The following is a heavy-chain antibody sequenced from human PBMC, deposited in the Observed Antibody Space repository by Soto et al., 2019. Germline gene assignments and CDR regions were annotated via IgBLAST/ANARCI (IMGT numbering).Heavy chain of an antibody. Sequence: SETLSLTCAVSSGSIDNVYWWSWVRQSPGKGLEWIGETSHDGITNYNPSLKSRVTISVDTSKNQFSLKLSSVTAADTAVYYCARRVLLWFGESPYYYDPYYFDYWGQGTLVTVSS. CDR3: ARRVLLWFGESPYYYDPYYFDY. J-gene: IGHJ4*02. CDR1: SGSIDNVYW. D-gene: IGHD3-10*01. V-gene: IGHV4-4*02. CDR2: TSHDGIT.